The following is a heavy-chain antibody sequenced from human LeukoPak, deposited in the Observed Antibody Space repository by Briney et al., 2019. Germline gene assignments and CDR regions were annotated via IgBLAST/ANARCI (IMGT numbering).Heavy chain of an antibody. D-gene: IGHD1-20*01. CDR1: GYTFIGYF. J-gene: IGHJ3*02. V-gene: IGHV1-2*02. Sequence: ASLKVSCKASGYTFIGYFMHWVRQAPGQGLEWMGWINPNSGGTNYVQKFQGRVTMTRDTSSTTTYMELGRLTSDDTAMYYCASRYNWNDFQSNAFDIWGQGTMATVSS. CDR2: INPNSGGT. CDR3: ASRYNWNDFQSNAFDI.